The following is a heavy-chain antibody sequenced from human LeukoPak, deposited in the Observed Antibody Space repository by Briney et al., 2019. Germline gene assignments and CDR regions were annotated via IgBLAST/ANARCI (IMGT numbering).Heavy chain of an antibody. Sequence: GGSLRLSCAASGFTFSSYAMSWVRQAPGKGLEWVSAINGSGGSTYYADSVKGRFTISRDNTKNTLYLQMNSLRAEDTAVYYYAEESGGDYDWFDSWGQGTLVIVSS. CDR2: INGSGGST. CDR1: GFTFSSYA. J-gene: IGHJ5*01. D-gene: IGHD4-17*01. CDR3: AEESGGDYDWFDS. V-gene: IGHV3-23*01.